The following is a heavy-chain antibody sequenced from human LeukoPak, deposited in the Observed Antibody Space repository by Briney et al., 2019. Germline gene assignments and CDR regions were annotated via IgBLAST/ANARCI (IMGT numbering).Heavy chain of an antibody. CDR1: GFTVSSHY. Sequence: GGSLRLSCAASGFTVSSHYMNWVRQAPGKGLEWVSIIYTGGSTYYADSVKGRFTIPRDNSKNTLYLQMDSLRAEDTAVYYCARVVGATDDAFDIWGQGTMVTVSS. CDR3: ARVVGATDDAFDI. D-gene: IGHD1-26*01. J-gene: IGHJ3*02. V-gene: IGHV3-66*01. CDR2: IYTGGST.